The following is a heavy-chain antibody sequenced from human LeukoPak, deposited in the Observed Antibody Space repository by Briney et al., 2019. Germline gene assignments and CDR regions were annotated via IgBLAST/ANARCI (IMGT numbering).Heavy chain of an antibody. V-gene: IGHV4-31*03. CDR3: ARWRMPDYGDFYGMDV. J-gene: IGHJ6*02. Sequence: PSETLSLTCTVSGGSLSSGGYYWSWIRPHPGTGLEWIGYIYYSGSTYYNPSLKSRVTISVDTSKNQFSLKLSSVTAADTAVYYCARWRMPDYGDFYGMDVWGQGTTVTVSS. CDR2: IYYSGST. D-gene: IGHD4-17*01. CDR1: GGSLSSGGYY.